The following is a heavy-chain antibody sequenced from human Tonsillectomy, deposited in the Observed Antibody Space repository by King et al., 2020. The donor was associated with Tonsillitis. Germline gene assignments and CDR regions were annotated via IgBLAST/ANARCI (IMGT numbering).Heavy chain of an antibody. D-gene: IGHD3-3*01. V-gene: IGHV3-11*01. CDR1: GFTFSDYY. CDR3: ARAAYDFWSGYYTGGEFFDY. CDR2: ISSSGSTI. Sequence: VQLVESGGGLVKPGGSLRLSCAASGFTFSDYYTSWIRQAPGKGLEWVSYISSSGSTIYYADSVKGRFTISRDNAKNSLYLQMNSLRAEDTAVYYCARAAYDFWSGYYTGGEFFDYWGQGTLVTVSS. J-gene: IGHJ4*02.